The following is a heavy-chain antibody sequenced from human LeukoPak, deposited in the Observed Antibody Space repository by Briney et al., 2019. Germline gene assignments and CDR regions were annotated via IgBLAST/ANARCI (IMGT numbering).Heavy chain of an antibody. CDR1: GFTFNSYA. CDR2: ISHDATGT. J-gene: IGHJ4*02. CDR3: AKRDNSGWYSFDF. Sequence: GGSLRLSCAASGFTFNSYAMTWVRQAPGKGLEWVSSISHDATGTYYSDSVKGRFTISRDNYKNTLYLQMDSLRAEDPALYYCAKRDNSGWYSFDFWGQGTLGTVSS. V-gene: IGHV3-23*01. D-gene: IGHD6-19*01.